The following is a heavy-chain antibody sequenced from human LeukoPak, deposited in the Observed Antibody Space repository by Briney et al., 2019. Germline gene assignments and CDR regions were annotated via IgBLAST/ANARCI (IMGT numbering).Heavy chain of an antibody. J-gene: IGHJ6*02. CDR1: GYSFTNYW. D-gene: IGHD5-24*01. Sequence: GESLKISCKGSGYSFTNYWIGWVRQMPGKGLEWMGIIYPGDSDTRYSPSFQGQVTISADMSITTAYLQWSSLKASDTAMYYCARHEVGGYKEYYYYYGMDVWGQGTTVTVSS. CDR2: IYPGDSDT. CDR3: ARHEVGGYKEYYYYYGMDV. V-gene: IGHV5-51*01.